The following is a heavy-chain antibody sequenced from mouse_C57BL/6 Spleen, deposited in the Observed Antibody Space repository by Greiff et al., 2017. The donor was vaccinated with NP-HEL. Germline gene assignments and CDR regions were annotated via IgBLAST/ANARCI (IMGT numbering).Heavy chain of an antibody. CDR1: GFTFSDYG. J-gene: IGHJ4*01. D-gene: IGHD2-10*02. CDR3: ARVWLLYYAMDY. V-gene: IGHV5-17*01. Sequence: DVMLVESGGGLVKPGGSLKLSCAASGFTFSDYGMHWVRQAPEKGLEWVAYISSGSSTIYYADTVKGRFTISRDNAKNTLFLQMTSLRSEDTAMYYCARVWLLYYAMDYWGQGTSVTVSS. CDR2: ISSGSSTI.